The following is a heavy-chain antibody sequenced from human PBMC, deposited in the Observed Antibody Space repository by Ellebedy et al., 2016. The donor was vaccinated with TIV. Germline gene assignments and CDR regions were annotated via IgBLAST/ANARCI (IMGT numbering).Heavy chain of an antibody. Sequence: GESLKISXQASGYSFTSYWIGWVRQMPGKGLEWVGFIYPDDSDARYSPSLEGQVTISADKSSSTAYLQWSSLKSTDTAIYYCARQHNEYSDYWGKGTLVTGSS. CDR2: IYPDDSDA. V-gene: IGHV5-51*01. J-gene: IGHJ4*02. CDR3: ARQHNEYSDY. D-gene: IGHD1-1*01. CDR1: GYSFTSYW.